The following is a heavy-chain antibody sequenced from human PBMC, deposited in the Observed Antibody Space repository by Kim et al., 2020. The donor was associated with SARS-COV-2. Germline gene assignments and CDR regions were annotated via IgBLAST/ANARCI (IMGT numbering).Heavy chain of an antibody. D-gene: IGHD3-10*01. V-gene: IGHV3-30*03. CDR3: AQGFGEFYYYAMDV. CDR1: GFTFSSYG. J-gene: IGHJ6*02. Sequence: GGSLRLSCAASGFTFSSYGMHWVRQAPGKGLEWVAVIPYDGSNKYYADSVKGRFTISRDNSKNTLYLQMNSLRAEDTAVYYCAQGFGEFYYYAMDVWGQGTTVTVSS. CDR2: IPYDGSNK.